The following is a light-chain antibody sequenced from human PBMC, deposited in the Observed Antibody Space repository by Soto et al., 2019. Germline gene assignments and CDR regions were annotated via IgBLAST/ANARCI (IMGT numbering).Light chain of an antibody. V-gene: IGKV1-9*01. Sequence: IQLTQSPSFLSASVGDRVTITCRASQGISSYLAWYQQKPGKAPKLLIFAASTLQSGVPSRFSGSGSGTEFTLTISSLQPDDFATYYCQQCNSYPWTFGQGTKVDIK. CDR1: QGISSY. CDR3: QQCNSYPWT. J-gene: IGKJ1*01. CDR2: AAS.